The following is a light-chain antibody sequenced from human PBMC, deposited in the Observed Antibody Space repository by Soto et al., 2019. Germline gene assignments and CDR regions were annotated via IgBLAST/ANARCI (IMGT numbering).Light chain of an antibody. CDR3: KNYNSYSEE. CDR2: KAS. CDR1: QTISSW. Sequence: DIQRTQSPSTLSGPAGDRVTITFLASQTISSWLAWYQQKPGKDPKLMIYKASTLKSGVKSRFSGSGSGTEFTLTIRSMQPDDFATYYCKNYNSYSEEVGQGNTVDIK. V-gene: IGKV1-5*03. J-gene: IGKJ1*01.